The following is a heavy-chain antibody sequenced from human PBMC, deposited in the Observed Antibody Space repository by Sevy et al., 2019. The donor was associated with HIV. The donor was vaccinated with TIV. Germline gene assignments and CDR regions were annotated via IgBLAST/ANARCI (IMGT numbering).Heavy chain of an antibody. CDR2: FYSGGST. V-gene: IGHV3-53*01. J-gene: IGHJ6*02. D-gene: IGHD3-3*01. Sequence: GGSLRLSCAASGFIVSGTYMSWVRQAPGKGLEWVSIFYSGGSTYYADSVKGRFTISRDNSKNTLYLQMNNLRAEDTAVYYCAREREFTIFGVLIEYGMDVWGQGTTVTVSS. CDR3: AREREFTIFGVLIEYGMDV. CDR1: GFIVSGTY.